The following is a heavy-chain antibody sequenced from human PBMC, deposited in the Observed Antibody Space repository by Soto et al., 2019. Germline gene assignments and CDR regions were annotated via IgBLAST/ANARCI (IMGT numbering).Heavy chain of an antibody. CDR2: IDASDSYI. V-gene: IGHV5-10-1*01. Sequence: ESLKISCEGSGYSFSSFWISWVRQMPGKGLEWVGRIDASDSYINYSPSFQGRVTISADKSSSTAYLQWSSLEASDTGIYYCAKRGWNYPAYHYYYAMDVWGQGNPVTVSS. CDR1: GYSFSSFW. D-gene: IGHD1-7*01. CDR3: AKRGWNYPAYHYYYAMDV. J-gene: IGHJ6*02.